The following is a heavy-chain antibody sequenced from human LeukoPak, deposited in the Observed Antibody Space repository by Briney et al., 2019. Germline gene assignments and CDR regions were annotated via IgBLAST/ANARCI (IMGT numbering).Heavy chain of an antibody. CDR2: IYYSGSI. D-gene: IGHD3-16*01. V-gene: IGHV4-39*01. CDR3: GRLNTDWGFLFDS. CDR1: GDXITRNTYH. Sequence: PSETPSLTCIVSGDXITRNTYHWGWVRQPPGRGLEWIGTIYYSGSIYYNQSLRGRVALSADTSKNQFSLKLTSVTAADTAVYYCGRLNTDWGFLFDSWGQGTLVTVFS. J-gene: IGHJ4*02.